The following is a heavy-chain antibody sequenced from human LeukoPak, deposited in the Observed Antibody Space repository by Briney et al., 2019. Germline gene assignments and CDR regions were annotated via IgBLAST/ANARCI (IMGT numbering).Heavy chain of an antibody. Sequence: GGSLRLSCAASGFSFSNYAMSWVRQAPGKGLECVSAITGSGGNTYYADSVKGRFTISRDNTNNTVFLQMNSLRAENTAVYYCAKWGDYDVLTGYYVSDYWGQGTLVTVSS. V-gene: IGHV3-23*01. CDR3: AKWGDYDVLTGYYVSDY. D-gene: IGHD3-9*01. J-gene: IGHJ4*02. CDR2: ITGSGGNT. CDR1: GFSFSNYA.